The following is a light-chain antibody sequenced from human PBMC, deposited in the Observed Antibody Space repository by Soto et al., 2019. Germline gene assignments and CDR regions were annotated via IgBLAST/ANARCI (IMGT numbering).Light chain of an antibody. CDR3: QQYNSYKT. CDR1: QSISTW. J-gene: IGKJ1*01. CDR2: DAF. Sequence: DIQMTQSPSTLSASVGDRVTITCRASQSISTWVAWYQQKPGKAPKLLIYDAFSLESGVPSRFSGSGSGTEFTLTISSLQPDDFATYYCQQYNSYKTFGQGTRWISN. V-gene: IGKV1-5*01.